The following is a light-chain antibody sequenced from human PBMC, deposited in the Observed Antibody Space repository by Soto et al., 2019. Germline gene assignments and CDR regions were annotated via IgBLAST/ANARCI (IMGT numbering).Light chain of an antibody. CDR3: SSYTGSGTSNYV. CDR1: SSDVGGYNY. CDR2: EVS. Sequence: QPVLTQPASVSGSPGQSITISCTGTSSDVGGYNYVSWYQQHPGKAPKLMIYEVSNRPSGVSNRFSGSKSGNTASLTISGLQAEDEADYYCSSYTGSGTSNYVFETGTKLTVL. J-gene: IGLJ1*01. V-gene: IGLV2-14*01.